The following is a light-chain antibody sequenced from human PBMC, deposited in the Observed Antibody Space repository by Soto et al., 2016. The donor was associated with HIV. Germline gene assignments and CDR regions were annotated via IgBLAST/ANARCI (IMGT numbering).Light chain of an antibody. CDR2: QDN. V-gene: IGLV3-1*01. J-gene: IGLJ1*01. CDR3: QAWDSSSYV. CDR1: KLGDKY. Sequence: SYELTQPPSVSVSPGQTASITCSGDKLGDKYACWYQQKPGQSPVLVIYQDNKRPSGIPKRFSGSNSGNTATLTISGTQAMDEADYYCQAWDSSSYVLGTGTKVTVL.